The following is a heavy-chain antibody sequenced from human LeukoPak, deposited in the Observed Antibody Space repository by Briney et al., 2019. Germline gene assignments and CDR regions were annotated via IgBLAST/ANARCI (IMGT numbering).Heavy chain of an antibody. Sequence: PGGSLRLSCAASGFTFYEYAMHWVRQAPGKGLEWVSGISWNSGSIGYADSVKGRFTISRDNAKNTLYLQMNSLRAEDTAVYYCARRIAAAAAPYYFDYWGQGTLVTVPS. CDR1: GFTFYEYA. CDR2: ISWNSGSI. J-gene: IGHJ4*02. V-gene: IGHV3-9*01. CDR3: ARRIAAAAAPYYFDY. D-gene: IGHD6-13*01.